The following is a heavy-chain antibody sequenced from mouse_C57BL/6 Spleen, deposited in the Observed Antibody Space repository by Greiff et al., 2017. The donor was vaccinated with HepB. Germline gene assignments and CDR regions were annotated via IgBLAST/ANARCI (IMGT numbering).Heavy chain of an antibody. CDR3: ARRKFITTVVGGMDY. CDR2: IYPGSGST. V-gene: IGHV1-55*01. Sequence: QVQLQQPGAELVKPGASVKMSCEASGYTFTSYWITWVKQRPGQGLEWIGDIYPGSGSTNYNEKFKSKATLTVDTSSSTAYMQLSSLTSEDSAVYYCARRKFITTVVGGMDYWGQGTSVTVSS. J-gene: IGHJ4*01. CDR1: GYTFTSYW. D-gene: IGHD1-1*01.